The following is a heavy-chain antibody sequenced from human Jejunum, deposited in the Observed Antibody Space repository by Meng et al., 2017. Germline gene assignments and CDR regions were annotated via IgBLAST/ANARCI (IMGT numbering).Heavy chain of an antibody. D-gene: IGHD3-10*01. CDR3: ARAVWFERPVGPDY. CDR2: INPNNGGT. J-gene: IGHJ4*02. V-gene: IGHV1-2*02. Sequence: VKVSCKASGYTFTGYYLHWVRQAPGQGLEWMGWINPNNGGTNYARNFQGRVTMTRDTSISTAYMEIRSLQSDDTAVYYCARAVWFERPVGPDYWGQGTLVTVSS. CDR1: GYTFTGYY.